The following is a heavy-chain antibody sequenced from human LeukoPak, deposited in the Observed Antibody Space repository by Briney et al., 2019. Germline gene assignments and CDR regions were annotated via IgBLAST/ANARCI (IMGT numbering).Heavy chain of an antibody. V-gene: IGHV3-21*01. CDR3: TRTYTTVTTGDPYYFDY. Sequence: GGSLRLSCAASGFTFSSYSMNWVRQAPGKGLEWVSFISSSSSYIYYADSMKGRFTISRDNAKNSLYLQMNSLRAEDTAVYYCTRTYTTVTTGDPYYFDYWGQGTLVTVSS. CDR1: GFTFSSYS. D-gene: IGHD4-17*01. J-gene: IGHJ4*02. CDR2: ISSSSSYI.